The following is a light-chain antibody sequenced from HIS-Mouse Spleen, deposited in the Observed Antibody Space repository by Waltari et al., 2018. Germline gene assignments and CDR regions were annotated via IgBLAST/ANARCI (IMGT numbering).Light chain of an antibody. CDR1: QSVSSSY. CDR2: GAS. CDR3: QQYGSSPSVT. J-gene: IGKJ2*01. Sequence: EIVLTQSPGPLSLSPGERATLSCRASQSVSSSYLAWYQQKPGQAPRLLIYGASSRATGIPDRFRGSGSGTDFTLTISRLEPEDFAVYYCQQYGSSPSVTFGQGTKLEIK. V-gene: IGKV3-20*01.